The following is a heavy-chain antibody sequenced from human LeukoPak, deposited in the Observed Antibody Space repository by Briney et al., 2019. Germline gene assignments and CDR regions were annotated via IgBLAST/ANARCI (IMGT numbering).Heavy chain of an antibody. CDR2: IYYTGST. Sequence: PSETLSLTCTVSGGSISSGDYYWSWIRQPPGKGLEWIGVIYYTGSTYYNPSLMSRVAISVDTSKNQFSLKLSSVTAADTAVYYCARHQQWLVRVEYWSQGTLVTVSS. D-gene: IGHD6-19*01. V-gene: IGHV4-39*01. CDR1: GGSISSGDYY. J-gene: IGHJ4*02. CDR3: ARHQQWLVRVEY.